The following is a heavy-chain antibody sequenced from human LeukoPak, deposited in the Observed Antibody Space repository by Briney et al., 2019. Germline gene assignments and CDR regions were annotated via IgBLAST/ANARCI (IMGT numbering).Heavy chain of an antibody. CDR1: GGSISSYY. CDR2: IYYSGST. Sequence: SETLSLTCTVSGGSISSYYWSWIRQPPGKGPEWIGYIYYSGSTNYNPSLKSRVTISVDTSKNQFSLKLSSVTAADTAIYYCAKDSWGYYYAFDYWGQGTLVTVSS. D-gene: IGHD3-10*01. CDR3: AKDSWGYYYAFDY. V-gene: IGHV4-59*01. J-gene: IGHJ4*02.